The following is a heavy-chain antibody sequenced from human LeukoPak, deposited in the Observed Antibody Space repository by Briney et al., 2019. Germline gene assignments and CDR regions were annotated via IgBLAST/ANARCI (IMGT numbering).Heavy chain of an antibody. V-gene: IGHV3-33*01. Sequence: PGGSLRLSCAASGFTFSSYGMHWVRQAPGKGLEWVAVIWYDGSNKYYADSVKGRFTISRDNSKNTLYLQMNSLRAEDTAVYYCAREKSGSNIYEAYYFDYWGQGTLVTVSS. J-gene: IGHJ4*02. D-gene: IGHD1-26*01. CDR1: GFTFSSYG. CDR2: IWYDGSNK. CDR3: AREKSGSNIYEAYYFDY.